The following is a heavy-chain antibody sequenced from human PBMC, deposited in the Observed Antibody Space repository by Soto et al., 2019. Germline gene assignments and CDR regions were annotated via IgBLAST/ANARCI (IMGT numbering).Heavy chain of an antibody. CDR3: AKDLVPSSSSWFDP. CDR2: ISYDGSNK. V-gene: IGHV3-30*18. Sequence: PGGSLRLSCASSGFTFSSYGMHWVRQAPGKGLEWVAVISYDGSNKYYADSVKGRFTISRDNSKNTLYLQMNSLRAEDTAVYYCAKDLVPSSSSWFDPWGQGTLVTVSS. D-gene: IGHD6-6*01. J-gene: IGHJ5*02. CDR1: GFTFSSYG.